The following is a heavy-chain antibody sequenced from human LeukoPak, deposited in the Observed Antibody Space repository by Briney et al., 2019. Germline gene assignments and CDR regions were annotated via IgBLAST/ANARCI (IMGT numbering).Heavy chain of an antibody. CDR3: ATVGGGYDFDY. Sequence: PGGSLRLSCAASGSTVSSNYMSWVRQAPGKGLEWVSVFYSGGYTYYADSVKGRFTISRDNSKNTLYLQMNSLRAEDTAVYYCATVGGGYDFDYWGQGTLVTVSS. CDR1: GSTVSSNY. CDR2: FYSGGYT. D-gene: IGHD3-22*01. V-gene: IGHV3-53*01. J-gene: IGHJ4*02.